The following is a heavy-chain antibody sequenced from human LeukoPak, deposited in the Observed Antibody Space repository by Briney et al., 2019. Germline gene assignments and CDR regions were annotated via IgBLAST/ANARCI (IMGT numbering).Heavy chain of an antibody. V-gene: IGHV1-2*02. D-gene: IGHD3-22*01. Sequence: ASVRVSCKASGYTFTGYYMHWVRQAPGQGLEWMGWINPNSGGTNYAQKFQGRVTMTRDTSISTAYMELSRLRSDDTAVYYCARDLQSSSGYYYVVGYWGQGTLVTVSS. CDR1: GYTFTGYY. CDR2: INPNSGGT. J-gene: IGHJ4*02. CDR3: ARDLQSSSGYYYVVGY.